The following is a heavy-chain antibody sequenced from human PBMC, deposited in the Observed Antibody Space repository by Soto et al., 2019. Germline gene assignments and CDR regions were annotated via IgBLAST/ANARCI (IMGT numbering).Heavy chain of an antibody. CDR3: ARGAIIFGSYCYARSAYSNWFDP. CDR2: IYYSGST. D-gene: IGHD3-22*01. J-gene: IGHJ5*02. V-gene: IGHV4-59*01. CDR1: GGSISSYY. Sequence: SETLSLTCTVSGGSISSYYWSWIRQPPGKGLEWIGYIYYSGSTNYNPSLKSRVTISVDTSKNQFSLKLSSVTAADTAVYYCARGAIIFGSYCYARSAYSNWFDPLGQGTLLTVSS.